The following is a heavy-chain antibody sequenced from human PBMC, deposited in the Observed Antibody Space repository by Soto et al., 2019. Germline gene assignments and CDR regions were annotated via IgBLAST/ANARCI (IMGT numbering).Heavy chain of an antibody. CDR2: ISAYNGNT. CDR1: GYTFTSYG. D-gene: IGHD4-17*01. Sequence: QVQLVQSGAEVKKPGASVKVSCKASGYTFTSYGISWVRQAPGQGLELMGWISAYNGNTNDAQKLQGRITMTTDTSTSTAYMELRSLRSDDTAVYYCASDSTVTTPLDYWGQGTLVTVSS. CDR3: ASDSTVTTPLDY. J-gene: IGHJ4*02. V-gene: IGHV1-18*01.